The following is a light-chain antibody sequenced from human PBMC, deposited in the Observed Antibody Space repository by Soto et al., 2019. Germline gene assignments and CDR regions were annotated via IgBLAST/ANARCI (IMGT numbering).Light chain of an antibody. V-gene: IGLV3-1*01. J-gene: IGLJ1*01. CDR3: QAWDSSTGV. Sequence: SYELTQPPSVSFSPGQTASITCSGDKLGDKYACWYQQKPGQSPVLVIYQDSKRPSGIPERFSGSNSGNTATLTIRGTQAMDEADYYCQAWDSSTGVFGTGTKVTVL. CDR1: KLGDKY. CDR2: QDS.